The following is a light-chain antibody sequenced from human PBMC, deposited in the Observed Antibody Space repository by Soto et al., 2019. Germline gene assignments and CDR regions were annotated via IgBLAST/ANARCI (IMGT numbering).Light chain of an antibody. Sequence: EIVLTQSPATLSLSPGERATLSCRASQSVSNHLAWFQQKPGQAPRLLIYDAINRATGIPARFSGSGSGTDFTLTISSLESEDFAVYYCLQRSTWPRTFGQGTKVEI. V-gene: IGKV3-11*01. J-gene: IGKJ1*01. CDR3: LQRSTWPRT. CDR1: QSVSNH. CDR2: DAI.